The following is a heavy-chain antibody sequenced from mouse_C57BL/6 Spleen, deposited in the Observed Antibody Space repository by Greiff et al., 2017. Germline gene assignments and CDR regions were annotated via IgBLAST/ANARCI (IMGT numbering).Heavy chain of an antibody. D-gene: IGHD2-12*01. V-gene: IGHV1-15*01. J-gene: IGHJ1*03. CDR2: IDPETGGT. Sequence: VQLQQSGAELVRPGASVTLSCKASGYTFTDYEMHWVKQTPVHGLEWIGAIDPETGGTTYNQKFKGKAILTADKSSSTAYMELRSLTSEDSAVYYCARFYSHWYFDVWGKGTTVTVSS. CDR3: ARFYSHWYFDV. CDR1: GYTFTDYE.